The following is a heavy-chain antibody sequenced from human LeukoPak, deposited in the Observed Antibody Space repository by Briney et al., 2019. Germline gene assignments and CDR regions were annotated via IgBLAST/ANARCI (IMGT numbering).Heavy chain of an antibody. V-gene: IGHV4-34*01. J-gene: IGHJ6*02. CDR1: GGSFSGYY. Sequence: SETLSLTCAVYGGSFSGYYWSWIRQPPGKGLEWIGEINHSGSTNYNPSLKSRVTISVDTSKNQFSLKLSSVTAADTAVYYCAREEDDILTGYYLLMDVWGQGTTVTVSS. CDR2: INHSGST. CDR3: AREEDDILTGYYLLMDV. D-gene: IGHD3-9*01.